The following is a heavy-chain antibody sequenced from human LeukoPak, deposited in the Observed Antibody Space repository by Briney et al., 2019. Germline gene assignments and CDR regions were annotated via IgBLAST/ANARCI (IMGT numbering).Heavy chain of an antibody. CDR1: GFTFSTYN. V-gene: IGHV3-48*01. CDR3: ARGLIIIVPPATPFDY. J-gene: IGHJ4*02. Sequence: GGSLRLSCAASGFTFSTYNMNWVRQAPGKGLEWVSYISSGSSTMYYADSVKGRFTISRDNAKNALYLQMNSLRAEDTAVYYCARGLIIIVPPATPFDYWGQGTLVTVSS. CDR2: ISSGSSTM. D-gene: IGHD2-2*01.